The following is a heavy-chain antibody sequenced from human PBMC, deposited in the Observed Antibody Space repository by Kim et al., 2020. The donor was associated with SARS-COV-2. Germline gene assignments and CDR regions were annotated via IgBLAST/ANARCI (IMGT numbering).Heavy chain of an antibody. D-gene: IGHD6-19*01. CDR2: VYYSGST. J-gene: IGHJ3*02. CDR1: GGSMSDYY. Sequence: SETLSLTCIVSGGSMSDYYWTWIRQSPGKGLEWIGYVYYSGSTNYNPSLKSRVTISIDTSKNQFSLNLSSVTAADTAIYYCARPPRQWLGNDAFDIWGQG. CDR3: ARPPRQWLGNDAFDI. V-gene: IGHV4-59*08.